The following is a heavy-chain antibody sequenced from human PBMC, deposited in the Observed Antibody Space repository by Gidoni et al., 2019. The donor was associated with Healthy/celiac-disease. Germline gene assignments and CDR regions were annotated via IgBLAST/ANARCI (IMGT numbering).Heavy chain of an antibody. J-gene: IGHJ3*02. D-gene: IGHD6-13*01. Sequence: QVQLQESGPGLVKPSETLSLTCTVSGGSISSYYWSWIRQPAGKGLEWIGRIYTSGSTNYNPPLKSRVTMSVDTSKNQFSLKLSSVTAADTAVYYCARGIAAAGKGAFDIWGQGTMVTVSS. V-gene: IGHV4-4*07. CDR1: GGSISSYY. CDR3: ARGIAAAGKGAFDI. CDR2: IYTSGST.